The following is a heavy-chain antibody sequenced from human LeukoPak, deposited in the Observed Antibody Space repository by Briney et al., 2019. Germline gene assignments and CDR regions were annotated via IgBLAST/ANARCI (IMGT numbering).Heavy chain of an antibody. J-gene: IGHJ4*02. D-gene: IGHD1-7*01. V-gene: IGHV3-23*01. CDR2: FGTPRDA. Sequence: GGSLRLSCTASTFTFSDFAMTWVRQAPGKGLEWVSSFGTPRDAHYADSVKGRFTVSRDNSKNTVYLQMNSLRADDTAVYYCAKDAIPWNSIWDYFDYWGQGALVTVSS. CDR3: AKDAIPWNSIWDYFDY. CDR1: TFTFSDFA.